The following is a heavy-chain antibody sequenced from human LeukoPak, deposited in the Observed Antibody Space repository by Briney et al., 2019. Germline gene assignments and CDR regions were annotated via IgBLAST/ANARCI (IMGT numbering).Heavy chain of an antibody. CDR2: IYTSGST. CDR3: ARQKCTSTSCLTKNAFDI. J-gene: IGHJ3*02. CDR1: GSISSYY. V-gene: IGHV4-4*09. Sequence: AETLSLTCTVSGSISSYYWSWSRQPPGKGVEGIGYIYTSGSTNYNPSLKSRVTISVDTSNNQFSLDLSSVTAADTAVYYCARQKCTSTSCLTKNAFDIWGQGIMVTVSS. D-gene: IGHD2-2*01.